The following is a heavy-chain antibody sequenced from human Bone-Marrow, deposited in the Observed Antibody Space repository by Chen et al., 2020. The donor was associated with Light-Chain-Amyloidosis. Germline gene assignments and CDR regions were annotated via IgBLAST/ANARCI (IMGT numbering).Heavy chain of an antibody. V-gene: IGHV3-21*04. CDR1: GLIFHPYS. D-gene: IGHD6-19*01. CDR3: ARAAAVGGGFNYYGMDV. J-gene: IGHJ6*02. CDR2: ITGSGDI. Sequence: EMQLVESGGGLVKRGGSLRLSCAASGLIFHPYSFKWVRQAPGKGLEWVSSITGSGDIYYADSVKGRFTISRDDAKKTVYLQMNSLRAEDTAVYYCARAAAVGGGFNYYGMDVWGQGTTVTVAS.